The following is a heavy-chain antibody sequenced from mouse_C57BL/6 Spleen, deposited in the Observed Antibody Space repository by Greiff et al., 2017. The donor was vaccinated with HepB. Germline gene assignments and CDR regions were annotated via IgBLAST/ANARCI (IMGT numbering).Heavy chain of an antibody. CDR3: ARCNSYYWGY. CDR1: GFTFSDYG. CDR2: ISSGSSTI. Sequence: DVKVVESGGGLVKPGGSLKLSCAASGFTFSDYGMHWVRQAPGKGLEWVAYISSGSSTIYYADKVKGRFTISRDNAKNTLFLQMTSLRSEDTAMYYCARCNSYYWGYWGQGTTLTVSS. V-gene: IGHV5-17*01. J-gene: IGHJ2*01. D-gene: IGHD2-1*01.